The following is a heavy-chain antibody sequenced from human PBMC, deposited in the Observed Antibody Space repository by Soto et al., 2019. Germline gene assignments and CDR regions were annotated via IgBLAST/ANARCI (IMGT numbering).Heavy chain of an antibody. Sequence: QVQLVESGGGVVQPGRSLRLSCAASGSTFRSYDIHWVRQAPGRGLEWVAHIVPAGSNEFYADSVKGRVTSSRDNAKNAGDLQMNSLRAEDTAVYYCARGPSHGAFDIWGQGRMVTVSS. J-gene: IGHJ3*02. CDR1: GSTFRSYD. V-gene: IGHV3-30-3*01. CDR2: IVPAGSNE. CDR3: ARGPSHGAFDI.